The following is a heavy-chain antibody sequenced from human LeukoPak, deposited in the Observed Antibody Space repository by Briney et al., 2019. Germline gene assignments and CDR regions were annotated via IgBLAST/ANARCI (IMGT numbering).Heavy chain of an antibody. D-gene: IGHD2-15*01. CDR3: ARLGYCSGGSCYPEYYFDY. J-gene: IGHJ4*02. Sequence: SETLSLTCTVSGGPISGYYWSWIRQPPGKGLEWIGYIYYSGSTNYNPSLKSRVTISVDTSKNQFSLKLSSVTAADTAVYYCARLGYCSGGSCYPEYYFDYWGQGTLVTVSS. V-gene: IGHV4-59*08. CDR1: GGPISGYY. CDR2: IYYSGST.